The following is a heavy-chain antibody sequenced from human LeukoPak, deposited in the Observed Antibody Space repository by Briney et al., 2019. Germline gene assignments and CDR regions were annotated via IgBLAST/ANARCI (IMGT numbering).Heavy chain of an antibody. CDR1: GFPLSSYS. D-gene: IGHD2-15*01. CDR3: VRVKGSYFDY. V-gene: IGHV3-48*01. J-gene: IGHJ4*02. Sequence: HGESLKISCAASGFPLSSYSINWVRQAPGKGLEWVSYISSSGSAIYYVDSVKGRFTVSRDNAKNSLFLQMNSPRAEDTAVYYCVRVKGSYFDYWGQGALVTVSS. CDR2: ISSSGSAI.